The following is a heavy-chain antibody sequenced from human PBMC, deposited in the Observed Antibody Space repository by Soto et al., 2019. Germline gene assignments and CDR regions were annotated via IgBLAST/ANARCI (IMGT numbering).Heavy chain of an antibody. D-gene: IGHD3-3*01. CDR2: ISGSGGST. Sequence: GGSLRLSCAASGFTFSSYAMSWVRQAPGKGLEWVSAISGSGGSTYYADSVKGRFTISRDNSKNTLYLQMNSLRAEDTAVYYCAKDRETYYDFWSGYLVGNWFAPWGQGTLVTVSS. CDR3: AKDRETYYDFWSGYLVGNWFAP. V-gene: IGHV3-23*01. J-gene: IGHJ5*02. CDR1: GFTFSSYA.